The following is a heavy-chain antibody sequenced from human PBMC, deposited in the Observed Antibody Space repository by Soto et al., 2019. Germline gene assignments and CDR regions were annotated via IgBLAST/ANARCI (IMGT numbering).Heavy chain of an antibody. CDR3: ARDNMGDAFDI. J-gene: IGHJ3*02. CDR1: GFNFSSYE. D-gene: IGHD1-26*01. V-gene: IGHV3-48*03. Sequence: GGSLRLSCAASGFNFSSYEMNWVRQAPGKGLEWVSYISSSGSTIYYADSVKGRFTISRDNAKNSLYLQMNSLRAEDTSVYYCARDNMGDAFDIWGQGTMVTVSS. CDR2: ISSSGSTI.